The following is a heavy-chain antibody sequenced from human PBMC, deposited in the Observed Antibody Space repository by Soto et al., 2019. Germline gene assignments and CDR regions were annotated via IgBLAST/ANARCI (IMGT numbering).Heavy chain of an antibody. J-gene: IGHJ5*02. V-gene: IGHV1-2*04. CDR2: INPNSGGT. Sequence: GASVKVSCKASGYTFTGYYMHWVRQAPGQGLEWMGWINPNSGGTNYAQKFQGWVTMTRDTSISTAYMELSRLRSDDTAVYYCARGFSGSWYEVSWFYPWGPGTLVTVSS. CDR3: ARGFSGSWYEVSWFYP. CDR1: GYTFTGYY. D-gene: IGHD6-13*01.